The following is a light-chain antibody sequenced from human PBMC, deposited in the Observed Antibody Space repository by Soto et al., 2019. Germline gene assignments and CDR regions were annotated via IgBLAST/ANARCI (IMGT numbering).Light chain of an antibody. Sequence: DIVMTQSPDSLAVSLGERATITCKSSQNILYSANNKNYLAWFQQKPGQPPKLLIYWASTRESGGPDRFSGSGSGTDFTLTLSNLQAEDGAVYYRQQRSNWPSITFGQGTRLEIK. J-gene: IGKJ5*01. CDR2: WAS. CDR1: QNILYSANNKNY. V-gene: IGKV4-1*01. CDR3: QQRSNWPSIT.